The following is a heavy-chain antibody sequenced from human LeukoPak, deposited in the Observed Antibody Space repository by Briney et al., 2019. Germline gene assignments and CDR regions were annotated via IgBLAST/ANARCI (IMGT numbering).Heavy chain of an antibody. V-gene: IGHV3-9*03. J-gene: IGHJ4*02. CDR3: AKGIVGSGWYYFDY. D-gene: IGHD6-19*01. CDR2: ISWNSGSI. CDR1: RFTFSSYG. Sequence: PGGSLRLSCAASRFTFSSYGMSWVRQAPGKGLEWVSGISWNSGSIGYADSVKGRFTISRDNAKNSLYLQMNSLRAEDMALYYCAKGIVGSGWYYFDYWGQGTLVTVSS.